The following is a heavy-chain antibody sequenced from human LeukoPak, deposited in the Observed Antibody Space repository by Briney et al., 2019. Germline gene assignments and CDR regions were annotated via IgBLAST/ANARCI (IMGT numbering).Heavy chain of an antibody. J-gene: IGHJ4*02. CDR3: ARRGYSGSYGDDY. Sequence: SETLSLTCTVSGDSISSSSYYWGWIRQPPGKGLEWIGSIYYSGSTYYNPSLKSRVTISVDTSKNQFSLKLSSVTAADTAVYYCARRGYSGSYGDDYWGQGTLVTVSS. CDR2: IYYSGST. D-gene: IGHD1-26*01. V-gene: IGHV4-39*01. CDR1: GDSISSSSYY.